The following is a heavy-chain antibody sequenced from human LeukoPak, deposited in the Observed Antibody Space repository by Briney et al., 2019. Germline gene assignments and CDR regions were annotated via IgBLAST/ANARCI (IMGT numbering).Heavy chain of an antibody. CDR1: GFTFGCYA. V-gene: IGHV3-23*01. CDR2: ISGSGGST. CDR3: ARAMRSGYDY. Sequence: GGSLRLSCAASGFTFGCYAMSWVRQASGKGLEWVSAISGSGGSTYYADSVKGRFTISRDNSKNTLYLQMNSLRAEDTAVYYCARAMRSGYDYWGQGTLVTVSS. J-gene: IGHJ4*02. D-gene: IGHD5-12*01.